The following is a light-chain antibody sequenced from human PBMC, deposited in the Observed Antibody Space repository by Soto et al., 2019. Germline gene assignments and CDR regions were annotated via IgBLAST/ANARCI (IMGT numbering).Light chain of an antibody. CDR1: QSISSY. J-gene: IGKJ1*01. V-gene: IGKV1-39*01. CDR2: HAS. CDR3: QQYNDYSAWT. Sequence: DIQMTQSPSSLSASVGDRGTITCRASQSISSYLNWYQQKPGKAPRRLISHASSLGSWVPSRFSGSGSGTDFTLTIRSLQPEDFATYYCQQYNDYSAWTFGQGTKVYIK.